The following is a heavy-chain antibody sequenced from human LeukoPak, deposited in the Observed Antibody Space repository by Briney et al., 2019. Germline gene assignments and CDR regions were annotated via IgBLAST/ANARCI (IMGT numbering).Heavy chain of an antibody. CDR3: ARHPLAYYYDSSGYYGVPN. Sequence: SETLSLTCAVYGGSFSGYYWSWIRQPPGKGLEWIGEINHSGSTNYNPSLKSRVTISVDTSKNQFSLKLSSVTAADTAVYYCARHPLAYYYDSSGYYGVPNWGQGTLVTVSS. CDR2: INHSGST. CDR1: GGSFSGYY. J-gene: IGHJ4*02. V-gene: IGHV4-34*01. D-gene: IGHD3-22*01.